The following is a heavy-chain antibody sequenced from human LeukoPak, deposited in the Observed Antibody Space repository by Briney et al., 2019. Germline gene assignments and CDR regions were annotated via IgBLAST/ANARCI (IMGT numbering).Heavy chain of an antibody. Sequence: GASVKVSCKASGYTFTSYYMHWVRQAPGQGLEWMGIINPSAGSTTYAQKFQGRVTMTRDTSTSTVYMELSSLTSEDTAFYYCARGGDGYKNSFAPGGKETLVTVPS. CDR2: INPSAGST. J-gene: IGHJ5*02. CDR3: ARGGDGYKNSFAP. V-gene: IGHV1-46*01. CDR1: GYTFTSYY. D-gene: IGHD5-24*01.